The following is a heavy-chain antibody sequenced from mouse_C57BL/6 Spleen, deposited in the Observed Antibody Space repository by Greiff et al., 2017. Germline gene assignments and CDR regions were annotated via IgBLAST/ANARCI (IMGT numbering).Heavy chain of an antibody. CDR2: IDPNSGGT. D-gene: IGHD2-1*01. CDR1: GYTFTSYW. J-gene: IGHJ4*01. Sequence: VQLQQPGAELVKPGASVKLSCTASGYTFTSYWMHWVKQRPGRGLEWIGRIDPNSGGTKYTEKFKSKATLTADKPSSTAYMQLSSLTSEDSAVYYCARRANGNYVDYSMDYWGQGTSVTVS. V-gene: IGHV1-72*01. CDR3: ARRANGNYVDYSMDY.